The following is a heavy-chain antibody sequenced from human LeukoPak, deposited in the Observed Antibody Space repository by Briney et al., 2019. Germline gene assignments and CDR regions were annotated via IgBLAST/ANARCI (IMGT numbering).Heavy chain of an antibody. J-gene: IGHJ6*03. CDR3: ARRTREYDYYYMDV. CDR1: GYRFTSYG. V-gene: IGHV1-18*01. Sequence: ASVKLSCKASGYRFTSYGISWVRQAPGQGLEWMGWISAYNGNTNYAQKLQGRVTMTTDTSTNTAYMELRSLRSDDTAVYYCARRTREYDYYYMDVWGKGTTVTVSS. D-gene: IGHD1-26*01. CDR2: ISAYNGNT.